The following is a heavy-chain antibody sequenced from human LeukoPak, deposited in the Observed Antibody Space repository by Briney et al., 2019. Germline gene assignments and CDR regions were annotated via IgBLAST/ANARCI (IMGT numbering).Heavy chain of an antibody. CDR2: ISSSGSTI. D-gene: IGHD5-18*01. CDR1: GFIFSDYY. V-gene: IGHV3-11*01. Sequence: PGGSLRLSCAASGFIFSDYYMNWIRQAPGKGLERVSYISSSGSTIYYADSVKGRFTISRDNAKNSLYLQMNSLRVEDTAVYYCARDLQRGYSAFDYWGQGTLVTVSS. J-gene: IGHJ4*02. CDR3: ARDLQRGYSAFDY.